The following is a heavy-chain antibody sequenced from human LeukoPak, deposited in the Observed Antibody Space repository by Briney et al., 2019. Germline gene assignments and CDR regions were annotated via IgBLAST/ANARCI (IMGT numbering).Heavy chain of an antibody. CDR2: ISGSGGGA. D-gene: IGHD1-26*01. Sequence: GGSLRLSCAASGFTFSTYAMSWVRQAAGKGLEWVSLISGSGGGAYYADSVKGRFTISRDNSKNTLYLQLDSLRVEDTAVYYCGKNRGAGSHYYYHMNVSGKGTPVSVSS. V-gene: IGHV3-23*01. J-gene: IGHJ6*03. CDR3: GKNRGAGSHYYYHMNV. CDR1: GFTFSTYA.